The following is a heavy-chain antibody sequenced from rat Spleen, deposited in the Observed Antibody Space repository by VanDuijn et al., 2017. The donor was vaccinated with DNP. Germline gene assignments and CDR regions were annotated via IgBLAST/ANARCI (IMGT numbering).Heavy chain of an antibody. CDR3: ASWAPIAPISAANY. J-gene: IGHJ2*01. D-gene: IGHD1-2*01. Sequence: EVKLVESGGGLVQPGGSLKLSCEASGFTFSDYNMAWVRQAPKKGLEWVTTIIYDGTRTYYPDSVKGRFTISRDNAENTVHLQMNSLRSEDSATYYCASWAPIAPISAANYWGQGVMVTVSS. V-gene: IGHV5S10*01. CDR1: GFTFSDYN. CDR2: IIYDGTRT.